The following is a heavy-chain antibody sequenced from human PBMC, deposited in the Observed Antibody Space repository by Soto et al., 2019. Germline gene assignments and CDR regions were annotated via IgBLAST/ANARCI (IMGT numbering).Heavy chain of an antibody. CDR1: EVTFSSYA. Sequence: SCAAAEVTFSSYAMRWVRQAPGKGLEWVSAISGSGGSTYYADSVKGRFTISRDNSKNTLYLQMNSLRAEDTAVYYCAKGVAGPHYYYYGMDVWGQGTTVPVSS. CDR3: AKGVAGPHYYYYGMDV. J-gene: IGHJ6*02. D-gene: IGHD6-19*01. V-gene: IGHV3-23*01. CDR2: ISGSGGST.